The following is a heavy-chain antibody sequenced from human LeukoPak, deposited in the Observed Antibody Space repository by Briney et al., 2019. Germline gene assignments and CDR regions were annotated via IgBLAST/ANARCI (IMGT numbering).Heavy chain of an antibody. J-gene: IGHJ4*02. D-gene: IGHD3-10*01. CDR2: IRSSGETT. Sequence: GGSLRLSCAASGFTLRTYAMSWVRQAPGKGLEWVSSIRSSGETTYYADSVKGRFTISRDNSRNTLYLQMDSLRAEDTAVYYCAKEVRESAWFYFDYWGQGTLATVSS. V-gene: IGHV3-23*01. CDR3: AKEVRESAWFYFDY. CDR1: GFTLRTYA.